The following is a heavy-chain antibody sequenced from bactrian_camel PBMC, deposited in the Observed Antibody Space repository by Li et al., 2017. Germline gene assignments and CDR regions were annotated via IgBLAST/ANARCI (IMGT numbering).Heavy chain of an antibody. Sequence: VQLVESGGGLVQPGGSLRLSCAASGFTFSNHYMNWVRQAPGKGLEWVSSISGSSNTYYTNSVKGRFTISQDNARSTLYLQMNNLQPEDTAMYYCYTRFPDADASVFVCSGRHYMGQGTQVTVS. J-gene: IGHJ4*01. CDR2: ISGSSNT. D-gene: IGHD1*01. CDR3: YTRFPDADASVFVCSGRHY. CDR1: GFTFSNHY. V-gene: IGHV3-2*01.